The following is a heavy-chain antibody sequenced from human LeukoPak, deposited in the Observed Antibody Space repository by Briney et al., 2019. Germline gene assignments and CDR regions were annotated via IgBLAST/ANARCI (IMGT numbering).Heavy chain of an antibody. Sequence: GGSLRLSCAASGFTFSSYAMSWVRQAPGKGLEWVSAISGSGGSTYYADSVKGRFTISRDNSKNTLYLQMNSLRAEDTAVYYCAKSLFSSGWYSDYWGQETLVTVSS. J-gene: IGHJ4*02. V-gene: IGHV3-23*01. CDR2: ISGSGGST. D-gene: IGHD6-19*01. CDR3: AKSLFSSGWYSDY. CDR1: GFTFSSYA.